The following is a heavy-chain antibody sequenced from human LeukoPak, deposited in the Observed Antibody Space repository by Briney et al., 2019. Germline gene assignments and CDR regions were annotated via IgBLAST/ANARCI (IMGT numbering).Heavy chain of an antibody. V-gene: IGHV1-2*02. CDR1: GYTFTGYY. CDR2: INPNSGGT. J-gene: IGHJ4*02. Sequence: ASVTVSCKASGYTFTGYYMHWVRQAPGQGLEWMGWINPNSGGTNYAQKFQGRVTMTRDTSISTAYMELSRLRSDDTAVYYCARDRGELLNYVDYWGQGTLVTVSS. CDR3: ARDRGELLNYVDY. D-gene: IGHD1-26*01.